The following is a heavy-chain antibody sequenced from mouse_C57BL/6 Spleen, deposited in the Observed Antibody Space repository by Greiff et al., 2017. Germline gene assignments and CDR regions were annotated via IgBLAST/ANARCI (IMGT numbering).Heavy chain of an antibody. V-gene: IGHV1-22*01. CDR2: INPNNGGT. CDR3: APRWGDGGGYYAMDY. J-gene: IGHJ4*01. CDR1: GYTFTDYN. D-gene: IGHD2-13*01. Sequence: VQLQQSGPELVKPGASVKMSCKASGYTFTDYNMHWVKQSHGKSLEWIGYINPNNGGTSYNQKFKGKATLTVNKSSSTAYMELRSLTSEDSAVYYCAPRWGDGGGYYAMDYWGQGTSVTVSS.